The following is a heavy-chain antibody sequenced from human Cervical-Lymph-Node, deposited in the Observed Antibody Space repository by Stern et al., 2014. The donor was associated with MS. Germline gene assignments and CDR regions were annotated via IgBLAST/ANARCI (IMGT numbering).Heavy chain of an antibody. Sequence: QVQLQESGPGLVKPSQTLSLTCTVSGASVTGGNYDWSWIRQSAGKELEWIGVITTRGSTKSTPSLKRRVTIPGDTSKNQLPVTLTSVTAADTAIYFCARERQGDYGDFFDFWGQGTLVTVSS. CDR2: ITTRGST. D-gene: IGHD4-17*01. V-gene: IGHV4-61*02. J-gene: IGHJ4*02. CDR1: GASVTGGNYD. CDR3: ARERQGDYGDFFDF.